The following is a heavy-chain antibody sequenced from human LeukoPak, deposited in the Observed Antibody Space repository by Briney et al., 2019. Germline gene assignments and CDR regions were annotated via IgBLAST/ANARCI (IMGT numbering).Heavy chain of an antibody. J-gene: IGHJ4*02. CDR2: INPNSGGT. V-gene: IGHV1-2*02. D-gene: IGHD3-9*01. Sequence: GASVKVSCKASGYTFTSYYMHWVRQAPGQGLEWMGWINPNSGGTNYAQRFQGRVTMTRDTSISTAYMELSRLRSDETAVYYCARGGGFDWLFHYWGQGTLVTVSS. CDR1: GYTFTSYY. CDR3: ARGGGFDWLFHY.